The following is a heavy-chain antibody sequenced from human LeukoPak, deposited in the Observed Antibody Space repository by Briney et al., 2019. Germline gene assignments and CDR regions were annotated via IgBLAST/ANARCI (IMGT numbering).Heavy chain of an antibody. CDR1: GGSISSGDYY. CDR3: ARTGYSSSWSYFDY. D-gene: IGHD6-13*01. CDR2: IYYSGST. Sequence: SETLSLTCSVSGGSISSGDYYWSWIRQPPGKGLEWIGFIYYSGSTYCNPSLKSRVTISVDTSKNQFSLKLTSVTAADTAVYYCARTGYSSSWSYFDYWGQGTLVTVSS. V-gene: IGHV4-30-4*01. J-gene: IGHJ4*02.